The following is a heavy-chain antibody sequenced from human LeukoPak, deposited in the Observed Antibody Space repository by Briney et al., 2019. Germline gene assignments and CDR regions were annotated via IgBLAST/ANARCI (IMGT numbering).Heavy chain of an antibody. Sequence: SVKVSCKASGGTFSSYAISWVRQAPGQGLEWMGGIIPIFGTANYAQKFQGRVTITADKSTSTAYMELSSLRSEDTAVYYCARGRGGRRIYHYYMDVWGKGTTVTISS. V-gene: IGHV1-69*06. CDR3: ARGRGGRRIYHYYMDV. CDR1: GGTFSSYA. CDR2: IIPIFGTA. D-gene: IGHD5-12*01. J-gene: IGHJ6*03.